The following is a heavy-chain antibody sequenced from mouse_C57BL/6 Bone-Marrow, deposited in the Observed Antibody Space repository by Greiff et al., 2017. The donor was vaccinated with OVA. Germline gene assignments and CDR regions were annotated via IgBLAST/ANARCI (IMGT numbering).Heavy chain of an antibody. J-gene: IGHJ2*01. CDR2: IYPGSGST. CDR1: GYTFTSYW. CDR3: ARWVPCGSSMWGDY. V-gene: IGHV1-55*01. Sequence: QVQLQQSGAELVKPGASVKMSCKASGYTFTSYWITWVKQRPGPGLEWIGDIYPGSGSTNYNEKFKSKATLTVDTSSSTAYMQLSSLTSEDSAVYYCARWVPCGSSMWGDYWGQGTTLTVSS. D-gene: IGHD1-1*01.